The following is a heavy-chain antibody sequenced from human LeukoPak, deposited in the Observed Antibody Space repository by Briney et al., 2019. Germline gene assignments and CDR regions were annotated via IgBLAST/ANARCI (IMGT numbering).Heavy chain of an antibody. D-gene: IGHD3-22*01. J-gene: IGHJ5*02. V-gene: IGHV1-2*02. Sequence: GASVKVSCKASGYTFTGYYMHWVRQAPGQGLEWMGWINPNSGGTNYAQKFQGRVTMTRDTSISTAYMELSRLRSDDTAVYYCARSRVTIIVVVPVTNRFDPWGQGNLVTVPS. CDR3: ARSRVTIIVVVPVTNRFDP. CDR2: INPNSGGT. CDR1: GYTFTGYY.